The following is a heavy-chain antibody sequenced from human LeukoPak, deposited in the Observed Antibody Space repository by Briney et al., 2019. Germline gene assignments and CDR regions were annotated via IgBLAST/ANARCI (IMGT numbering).Heavy chain of an antibody. CDR2: ISYDGSNK. CDR3: GKDVPYGGDY. V-gene: IGHV3-30*07. CDR1: GFTFSSYA. J-gene: IGHJ4*02. D-gene: IGHD3-10*01. Sequence: GGSLRLSCAASGFTFSSYAMHWVRQAPGKGLEWVAVISYDGSNKYYADSVKGRFIISRDNSKNTLYLQMNSLRAEDTAVYYCGKDVPYGGDYWGQGTLVIVSS.